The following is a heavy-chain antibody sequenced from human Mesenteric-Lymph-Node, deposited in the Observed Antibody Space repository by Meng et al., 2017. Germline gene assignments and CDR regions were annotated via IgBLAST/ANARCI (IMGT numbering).Heavy chain of an antibody. J-gene: IGHJ4*02. D-gene: IGHD3-22*01. V-gene: IGHV1-46*01. CDR1: GYTFSNSV. CDR3: ASGYDSSGYGPFDH. CDR2: INPSGGGP. Sequence: ASVKVSCKTSGYTFSNSVISWVRQTPGQGLEWMGYINPSGGGPGYAQKFQGRVTITRDTSATTAYMELSSLRSEDTAVYYCASGYDSSGYGPFDHWGQGTLVTVSS.